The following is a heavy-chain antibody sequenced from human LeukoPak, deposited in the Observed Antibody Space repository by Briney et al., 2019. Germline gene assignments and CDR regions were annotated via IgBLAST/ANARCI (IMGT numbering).Heavy chain of an antibody. CDR3: SKDTRDILTGYYNTAFDY. Sequence: SLRLSCAASGFTFDDYAIHWVRQAPGKGLEWVSGISWNSGTIGYADSVKVRVTISRDNGKKSLFLQMNSLRAENTALYYCSKDTRDILTGYYNTAFDYWGQGTLVTVSS. D-gene: IGHD3-9*01. CDR1: GFTFDDYA. J-gene: IGHJ4*02. CDR2: ISWNSGTI. V-gene: IGHV3-9*01.